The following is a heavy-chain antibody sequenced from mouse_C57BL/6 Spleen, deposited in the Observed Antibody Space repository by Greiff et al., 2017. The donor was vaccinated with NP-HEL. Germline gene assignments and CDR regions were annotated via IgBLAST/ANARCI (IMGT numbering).Heavy chain of an antibody. CDR2: IYPGDGDT. D-gene: IGHD4-1*01. CDR1: GYAFSSSW. V-gene: IGHV1-82*01. J-gene: IGHJ1*03. CDR3: ARSRTGPWYFDV. Sequence: VQLQQSGPELVKPGASVKISCKASGYAFSSSWMNWVKQRPGKGLEWIGRIYPGDGDTNYNGKFKGKATLTADKSSSTAYMQLSSLTSEDSAVYFCARSRTGPWYFDVWGTGTTVTVSS.